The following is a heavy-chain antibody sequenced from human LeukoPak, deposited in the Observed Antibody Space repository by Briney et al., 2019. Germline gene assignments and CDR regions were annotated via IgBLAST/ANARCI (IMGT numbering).Heavy chain of an antibody. CDR3: ARAVYDILTGYIDYFDY. Sequence: GRSLRLSCAASGFTFSSYSMNWVRQAPGKGLEWVSSISSSSSYIYYADSVKGRFTISRDNAKNSLYLQMNSLRAEDTAVYYCARAVYDILTGYIDYFDYWGQGTLVTVSS. CDR1: GFTFSSYS. V-gene: IGHV3-21*01. D-gene: IGHD3-9*01. CDR2: ISSSSSYI. J-gene: IGHJ4*02.